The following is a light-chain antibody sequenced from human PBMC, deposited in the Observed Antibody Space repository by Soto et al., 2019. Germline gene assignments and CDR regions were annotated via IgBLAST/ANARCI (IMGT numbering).Light chain of an antibody. V-gene: IGKV3-11*01. Sequence: EIVLTQSPATLSLSPGERATLSCRASQSVSAYLAWYQQKPGQPPRLLIYDASNRATGIPARFSGSGSGKDFTLTISSLEREDSAVYYCQQRTIPLTFGGGTKVEIK. CDR3: QQRTIPLT. CDR1: QSVSAY. J-gene: IGKJ4*01. CDR2: DAS.